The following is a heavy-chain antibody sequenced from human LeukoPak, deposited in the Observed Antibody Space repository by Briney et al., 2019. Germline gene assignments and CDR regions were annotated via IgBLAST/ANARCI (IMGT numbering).Heavy chain of an antibody. Sequence: SETLSFTCTVPGDSISSYFWSWIRQPPGKGLEWIWYMHNGVHTNYNPSLNSRITISGDTSKNQVSLKVASVTPADTGVYYCAATIKRDYGDTNLDYWGQGTLVTVPS. CDR3: AATIKRDYGDTNLDY. CDR2: MHNGVHT. D-gene: IGHD4/OR15-4a*01. J-gene: IGHJ4*02. CDR1: GDSISSYF. V-gene: IGHV4-59*01.